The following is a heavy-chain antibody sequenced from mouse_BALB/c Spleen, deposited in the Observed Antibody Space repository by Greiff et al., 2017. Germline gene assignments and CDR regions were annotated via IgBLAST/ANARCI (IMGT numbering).Heavy chain of an antibody. V-gene: IGHV5-9-4*01. J-gene: IGHJ3*01. CDR2: ISSGGSYT. CDR3: ARRSTMITTGFAY. Sequence: EVKLVESGGGLVKPGGSLKLSCAASGFTFSSYAMSWVRQSPEKRLEWVAEISSGGSYTYYPDTVTGRFTISRDNAKTTLYLEMSSLRSEDTAMYYCARRSTMITTGFAYWGQGTLVTVSA. D-gene: IGHD2-4*01. CDR1: GFTFSSYA.